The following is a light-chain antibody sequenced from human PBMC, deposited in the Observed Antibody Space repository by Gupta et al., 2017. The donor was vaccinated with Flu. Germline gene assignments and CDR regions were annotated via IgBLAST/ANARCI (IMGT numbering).Light chain of an antibody. J-gene: IGLJ2*01. CDR1: IPYSNYA. Sequence: QLVLPQPPSASASLGASVKFTSTLTIPYSNYAIAWHQHQPGKGPRYLMMVNSDGSHNKGDGIPSRFSGSSSGAERYLTISRVQSEDEADYYCQSWDIITYVVFGGGTKLTVL. CDR2: VNSDGSH. V-gene: IGLV4-69*01. CDR3: QSWDIITYVV.